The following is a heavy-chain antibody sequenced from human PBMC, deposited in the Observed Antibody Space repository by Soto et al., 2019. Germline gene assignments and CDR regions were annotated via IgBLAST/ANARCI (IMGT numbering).Heavy chain of an antibody. CDR1: EFTFSSYA. V-gene: IGHV3-30-3*01. Sequence: LRLSCAASEFTFSSYAMHWVRQAPGKGLEWVAVISYDGSNKYYADSVKGRFTISRDNSKNTLYLQMNSLRAEDTAVYYCARDLRMELVAATRPYYYYYGMDVWGQGTTVTVSS. CDR2: ISYDGSNK. CDR3: ARDLRMELVAATRPYYYYYGMDV. J-gene: IGHJ6*02. D-gene: IGHD2-15*01.